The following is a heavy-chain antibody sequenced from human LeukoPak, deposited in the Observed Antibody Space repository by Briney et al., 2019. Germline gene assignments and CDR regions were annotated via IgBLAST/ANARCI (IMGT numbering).Heavy chain of an antibody. CDR3: ARAIDYYDSSGYGGLFDY. D-gene: IGHD3-22*01. Sequence: ASVKVSCKASGYTFTSYGISWVRQAPGQGLEWMGWISAYNGNTHYAQKLQGRVTMTTDTSTSTVYMELRSLRSDDTAVYYCARAIDYYDSSGYGGLFDYWGQGTLVTVSS. V-gene: IGHV1-18*01. CDR1: GYTFTSYG. CDR2: ISAYNGNT. J-gene: IGHJ4*02.